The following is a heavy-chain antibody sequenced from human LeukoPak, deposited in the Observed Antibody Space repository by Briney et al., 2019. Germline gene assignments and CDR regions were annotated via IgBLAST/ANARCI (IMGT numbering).Heavy chain of an antibody. CDR2: INPSGGST. Sequence: ASVKVSCKASGYTFTSYYMHWVRQAPGQGLEWMGIINPSGGSTSYAQKFQGRVTMTRDTSTSTVYMELSSLRSEDTAVYHCAREYYYDSSGYYRYWYFDLWGRGTLVTVSS. CDR1: GYTFTSYY. J-gene: IGHJ2*01. V-gene: IGHV1-46*01. CDR3: AREYYYDSSGYYRYWYFDL. D-gene: IGHD3-22*01.